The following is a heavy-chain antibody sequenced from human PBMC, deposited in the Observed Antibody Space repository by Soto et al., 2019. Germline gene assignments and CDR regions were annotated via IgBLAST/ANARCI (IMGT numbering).Heavy chain of an antibody. V-gene: IGHV3-72*01. Sequence: EVQLVESGGGLVQPGGSLRLSCVASGFTSSDHYMDWVRQPPGKGLEWVGRTRNKANSYTTEYAASVKGRFSVSRDDSENSMDLQMNSLKTDHTSVYYCLRSANWGSYFFDYWGQGTLVTVSS. D-gene: IGHD7-27*01. CDR2: TRNKANSYTT. J-gene: IGHJ4*02. CDR3: LRSANWGSYFFDY. CDR1: GFTSSDHY.